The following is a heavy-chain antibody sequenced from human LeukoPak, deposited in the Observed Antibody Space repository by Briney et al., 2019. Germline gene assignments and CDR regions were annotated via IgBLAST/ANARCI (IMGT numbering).Heavy chain of an antibody. D-gene: IGHD3-9*01. CDR1: GFTFSDYY. CDR2: ISSSGSTI. CDR3: ARGTWTIFLAFDI. Sequence: GGSLRLSCAASGFTFSDYYMSWIRQAPGKGLEWVSYISSSGSTIYYADSVKGRFTIPRDNAKNSLYLQMNSLRAEDTAVYYCARGTWTIFLAFDIWGQGTMVTVSS. J-gene: IGHJ3*02. V-gene: IGHV3-11*04.